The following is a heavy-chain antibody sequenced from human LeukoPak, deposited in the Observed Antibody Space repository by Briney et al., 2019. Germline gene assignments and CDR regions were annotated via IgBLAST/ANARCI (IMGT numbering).Heavy chain of an antibody. CDR1: GDSIRRNY. CDR3: AAYRSGTHYNSYYFDD. D-gene: IGHD3-10*01. Sequence: SETLSLTCSISGDSIRRNYWSWIRQPPGKGLEWIGYIHYSGNTNYNPSLKSRVSISVDTSKNQFSLKLTSVTAADTAGYYCAAYRSGTHYNSYYFDDWGQGTLVTVSS. CDR2: IHYSGNT. V-gene: IGHV4-59*08. J-gene: IGHJ4*02.